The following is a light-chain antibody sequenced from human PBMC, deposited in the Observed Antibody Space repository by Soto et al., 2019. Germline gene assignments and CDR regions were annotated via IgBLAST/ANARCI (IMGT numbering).Light chain of an antibody. J-gene: IGLJ2*01. CDR1: SSEVGGYKY. CDR3: SSYAGSNNLI. V-gene: IGLV2-8*01. Sequence: QSVLTQPPSASGSPGQSVTISCTGTSSEVGGYKYVSWYQQHPGKAPKVMIYEVNKRPSGVPDRFSGSKSGNTASLTVSGLQAEDEADYYCSSYAGSNNLIFGGGTKLTVL. CDR2: EVN.